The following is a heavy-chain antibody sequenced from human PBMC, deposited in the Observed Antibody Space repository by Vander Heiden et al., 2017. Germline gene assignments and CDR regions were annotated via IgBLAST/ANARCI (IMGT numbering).Heavy chain of an antibody. Sequence: EVQLLESGGGLVQSGGSLRLSCAASGVIFYNYAMSWVRQAPGKGLEWVASISGSGGATYYADSVRGRFTFSRDNSKNTLYLQLNSLRAEDTGVYYCAKYHFSGSYYDYDYWGQGSLVTVSS. J-gene: IGHJ4*02. CDR2: ISGSGGAT. CDR1: GVIFYNYA. D-gene: IGHD3-10*01. CDR3: AKYHFSGSYYDYDY. V-gene: IGHV3-23*01.